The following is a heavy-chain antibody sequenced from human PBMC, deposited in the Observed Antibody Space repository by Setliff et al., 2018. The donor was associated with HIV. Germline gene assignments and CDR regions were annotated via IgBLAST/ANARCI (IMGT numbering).Heavy chain of an antibody. Sequence: ASVKVSCKASGYTFTSYYMHWVRQAPGQGLEWMGIINPSGGSTSYAQKFQGRVTMTRDTSTSTVYMELSSLRSEDTAVYYCARVGDDILTGRDAFDIWGQGTMVTFSS. J-gene: IGHJ3*02. V-gene: IGHV1-46*01. CDR3: ARVGDDILTGRDAFDI. CDR1: GYTFTSYY. CDR2: INPSGGST. D-gene: IGHD3-9*01.